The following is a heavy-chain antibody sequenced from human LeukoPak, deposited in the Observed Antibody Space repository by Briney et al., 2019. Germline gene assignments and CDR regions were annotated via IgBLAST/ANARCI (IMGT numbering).Heavy chain of an antibody. CDR2: ISSSSSYI. D-gene: IGHD3-10*01. CDR1: GFTFSSYS. J-gene: IGHJ4*02. V-gene: IGHV3-21*01. Sequence: GGSLRLSCAASGFTFSSYSMNWVRQAPGKGLEWVSSISSSSSYIYYADSVKGRFNISRDNAKNSLYLQMNSLRAEDTAVYYCARASPSAYGSGSYVYWGQGTLVTVSS. CDR3: ARASPSAYGSGSYVY.